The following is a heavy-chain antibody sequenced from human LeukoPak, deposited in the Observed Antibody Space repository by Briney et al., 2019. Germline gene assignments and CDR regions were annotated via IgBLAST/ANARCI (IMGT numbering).Heavy chain of an antibody. Sequence: GGSLRLSCAASGFTFSSYSMNWVRQAPGKGLEWVADINEDGSTIYYVNSVKGRFTISRDNAKNSLSLQLNTLRAEDRAVYYCARWSYVSGTWFLDSWGQGALVTVSS. J-gene: IGHJ4*02. CDR2: INEDGSTI. CDR1: GFTFSSYS. CDR3: ARWSYVSGTWFLDS. D-gene: IGHD3-10*01. V-gene: IGHV3-7*05.